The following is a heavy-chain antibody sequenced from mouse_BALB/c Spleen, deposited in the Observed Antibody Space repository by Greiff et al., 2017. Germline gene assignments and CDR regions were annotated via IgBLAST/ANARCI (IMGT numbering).Heavy chain of an antibody. Sequence: EVQLVESGGGLVKPGGSLKLSCAASGFTFSDYYMYWVRQTPEKRLEWVATISDGGSYTYYPDSVKGRFTISRDNAKNNLYLQMSSLKSEDTAMYYCARDNDYDAAYFDYGGQGTTLTVSS. CDR1: GFTFSDYY. V-gene: IGHV5-4*02. D-gene: IGHD2-4*01. J-gene: IGHJ2*01. CDR2: ISDGGSYT. CDR3: ARDNDYDAAYFDY.